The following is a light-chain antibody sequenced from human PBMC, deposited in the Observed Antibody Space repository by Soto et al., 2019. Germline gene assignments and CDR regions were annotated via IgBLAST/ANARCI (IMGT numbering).Light chain of an antibody. CDR1: SSDVGGYNY. CDR3: CSYAGSYVV. J-gene: IGLJ2*01. V-gene: IGLV2-11*01. Sequence: QSALTQPRSVSGSPGQSVTISCTGTSSDVGGYNYVSWYQQHPGKAPKLMIYDVSKRPSGVPDRFSGSMSGNTASLTISGRQAEDEADYYCCSYAGSYVVFGGGTKLTVL. CDR2: DVS.